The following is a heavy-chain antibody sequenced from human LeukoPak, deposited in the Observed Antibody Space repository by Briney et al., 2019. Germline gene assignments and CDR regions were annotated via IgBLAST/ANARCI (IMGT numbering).Heavy chain of an antibody. D-gene: IGHD6-13*01. J-gene: IGHJ4*02. V-gene: IGHV1-46*01. Sequence: ASVKVSCKASGYIFTSYYMHWVRQAPGQGLEWMGIINPSGGDTTYAQKFQGRLSMTRDMSTSTVYMELSSLRSEDTAVYYCAKDLARGIASLDYWGQGTLVTVSS. CDR2: INPSGGDT. CDR1: GYIFTSYY. CDR3: AKDLARGIASLDY.